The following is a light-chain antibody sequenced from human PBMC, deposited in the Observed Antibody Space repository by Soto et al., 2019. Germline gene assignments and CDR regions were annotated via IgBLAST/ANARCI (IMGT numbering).Light chain of an antibody. CDR3: QQYLSTPRT. V-gene: IGKV3-20*01. CDR1: QSVSSNY. CDR2: GAS. Sequence: EIVLTQSPDSLSLSPGERATLSCRASQSVSSNYLAWFQQKPGQAPRLLIYGASGRATGIPDRFSGSASGTDFTLTISILEPDDFAVYYCQQYLSTPRTFCQGTKLEI. J-gene: IGKJ2*01.